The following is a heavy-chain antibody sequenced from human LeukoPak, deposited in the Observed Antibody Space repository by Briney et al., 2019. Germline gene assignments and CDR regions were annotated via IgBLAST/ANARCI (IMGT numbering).Heavy chain of an antibody. V-gene: IGHV3-13*01. CDR2: IGTAGDT. CDR1: GFTFSDYD. CDR3: TKARDWHYGVDV. J-gene: IGHJ6*02. Sequence: PGGSLRLSCAASGFTFSDYDMHWVRQTTGKGLEWVSAIGTAGDTYYLGSVKGRFTISRENAKNSLYLQMNSLRDGDTAVYYCTKARDWHYGVDVWGQGTTVTVSS. D-gene: IGHD2-21*01.